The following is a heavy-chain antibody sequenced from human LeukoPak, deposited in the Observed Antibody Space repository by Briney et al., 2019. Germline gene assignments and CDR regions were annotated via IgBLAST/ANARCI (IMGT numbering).Heavy chain of an antibody. D-gene: IGHD4-17*01. CDR2: INVCNGNV. J-gene: IGHJ4*02. CDR1: GFTFSTYA. Sequence: ASVKVSCKASGFTFSTYAIHWVRQAPGQGLEWMGWINVCNGNVKYSQKFQGRVTITRDTSASTVYMELSRLRPEDTAIYYCARGHMVTTWKDFDYWGQGTLVALSS. V-gene: IGHV1-3*01. CDR3: ARGHMVTTWKDFDY.